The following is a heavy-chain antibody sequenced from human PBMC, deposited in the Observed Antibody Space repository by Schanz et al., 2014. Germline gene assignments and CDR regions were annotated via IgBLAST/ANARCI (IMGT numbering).Heavy chain of an antibody. V-gene: IGHV3-NL1*01. CDR1: GFTFSSYG. CDR2: ISGDGTTT. J-gene: IGHJ6*02. D-gene: IGHD1-26*01. CDR3: VKDLQRELLRDDHYYGMDV. Sequence: QVQLVESGGGVVQPGRSLRLSCAASGFTFSSYGMHWVRQPPGEGLVSVSRISGDGTTTSYADSVKGRFTISRDNAKNTLYLQMNSLRAEDTAVYYCVKDLQRELLRDDHYYGMDVWGQGTTVTVSS.